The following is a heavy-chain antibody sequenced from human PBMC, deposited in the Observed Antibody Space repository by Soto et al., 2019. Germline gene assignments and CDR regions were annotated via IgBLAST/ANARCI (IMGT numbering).Heavy chain of an antibody. CDR2: VIPIFGTA. CDR1: GGTCSSYA. CDR3: ARATPTYYYDSSGYLKFDY. Sequence: QVQLVQSGAEVKKPGSSVKVSCKASGGTCSSYAISWVRQAPGQGLEWMGGVIPIFGTANYAQKFQGRVTITADKSTSTAYMELSSLRSEDTAVYYCARATPTYYYDSSGYLKFDYWGQGTLVTVSS. J-gene: IGHJ4*02. V-gene: IGHV1-69*06. D-gene: IGHD3-22*01.